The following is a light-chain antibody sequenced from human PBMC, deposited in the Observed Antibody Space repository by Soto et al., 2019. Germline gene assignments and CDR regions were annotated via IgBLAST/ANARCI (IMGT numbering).Light chain of an antibody. CDR2: GAS. V-gene: IGKV3-20*01. Sequence: VVLTQSPATLSLSPGEPATLSCRASRDVYINALAWYQQKPGRTPTLLIYGASTRATGIPDRFSATGSGTEFSLTISSVEPEDFAVYYGQQYGASPFTFGPGTRVEI. J-gene: IGKJ3*01. CDR1: RDVYINA. CDR3: QQYGASPFT.